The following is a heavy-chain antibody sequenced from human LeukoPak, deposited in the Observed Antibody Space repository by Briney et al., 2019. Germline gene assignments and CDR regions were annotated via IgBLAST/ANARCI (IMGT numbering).Heavy chain of an antibody. CDR2: IIPILGIA. Sequence: SVKVSCKASGGTFSSYAISWVRQAPGQGLEWMGRIIPILGIANYAQKFQGRVTITADKSTSTAYMELSSLRSEDTAVYYCARGEDILATIHGFDPWGQGTLVTVSS. CDR3: ARGEDILATIHGFDP. V-gene: IGHV1-69*04. D-gene: IGHD5-12*01. CDR1: GGTFSSYA. J-gene: IGHJ5*02.